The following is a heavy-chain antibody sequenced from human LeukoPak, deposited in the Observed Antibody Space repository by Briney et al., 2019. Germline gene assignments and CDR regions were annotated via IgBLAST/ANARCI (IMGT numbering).Heavy chain of an antibody. CDR2: ISGSGGNT. V-gene: IGHV3-23*01. CDR3: AKDHGYSGSYGDAFDI. Sequence: GGSLRLSCAASGFTFRGYAMIWVRQAPGKGLEWVSGISGSGGNTYYADSVKGRFTISRDNSKNTLSLQMNSLRAEDTAVYYCAKDHGYSGSYGDAFDIWGQGTMVTVSS. J-gene: IGHJ3*02. CDR1: GFTFRGYA. D-gene: IGHD1-26*01.